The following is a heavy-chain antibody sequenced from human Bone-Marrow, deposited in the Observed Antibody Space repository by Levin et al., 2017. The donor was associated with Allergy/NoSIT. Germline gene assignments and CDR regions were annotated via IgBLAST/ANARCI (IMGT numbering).Heavy chain of an antibody. Sequence: SSETLSLTCTVSGASISRYYWSWFRQPPGKGLEWIGYIWYTGTTKYNPSLKSRVTILADTSKNQFSLNLASVIATDTAMYYCASHRFFANSGSVGFDPWGQGTLVTVSS. CDR3: ASHRFFANSGSVGFDP. J-gene: IGHJ5*02. V-gene: IGHV4-59*08. CDR1: GASISRYY. CDR2: IWYTGTT. D-gene: IGHD3-10*01.